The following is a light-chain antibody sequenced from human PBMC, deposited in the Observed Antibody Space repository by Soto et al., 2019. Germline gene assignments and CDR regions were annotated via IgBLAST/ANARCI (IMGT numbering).Light chain of an antibody. Sequence: QSVLTQPASVSGSPGQSITISCTGTSSDVGGYNDVSWYQQHPGKAPKLMIYDGSNRPSGVSNRFSGSTSGNTASLTISVLQAEDEADCYCSSYTSSSTLEVFGGGTKVTVL. J-gene: IGLJ2*01. CDR3: SSYTSSSTLEV. CDR2: DGS. V-gene: IGLV2-14*01. CDR1: SSDVGGYND.